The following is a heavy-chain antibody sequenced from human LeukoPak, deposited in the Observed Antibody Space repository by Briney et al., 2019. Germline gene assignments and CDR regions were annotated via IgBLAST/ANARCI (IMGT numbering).Heavy chain of an antibody. J-gene: IGHJ4*02. CDR3: ARVRLGELSTIDY. V-gene: IGHV3-48*04. CDR1: GFTFDNFA. CDR2: ISSSSSTI. Sequence: PGGSLRLSCAASGFTFDNFAMHWVRQAPGKGLEWVSYISSSSSTIYYADSVKGRFTISRDNAKNSLYLQMNSLRAEDTAVYFCARVRLGELSTIDYWGQGTLVTVSS. D-gene: IGHD3-16*02.